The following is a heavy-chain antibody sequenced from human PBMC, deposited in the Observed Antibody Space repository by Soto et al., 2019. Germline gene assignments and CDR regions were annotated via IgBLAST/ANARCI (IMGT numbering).Heavy chain of an antibody. CDR1: GGSISSGGYY. CDR3: ARALGGVIMRPNNWFDP. Sequence: QVQLQESGPGLVKPSQTLSLTCTVSGGSISSGGYYWSWIRQHPGKGLEWIGYIYYSGSTYYNPSLKRRVTISVDTSKNQFSLKLSSVTAADTAVYYCARALGGVIMRPNNWFDPWGQGTLVTVSS. CDR2: IYYSGST. V-gene: IGHV4-31*03. J-gene: IGHJ5*02. D-gene: IGHD3-16*02.